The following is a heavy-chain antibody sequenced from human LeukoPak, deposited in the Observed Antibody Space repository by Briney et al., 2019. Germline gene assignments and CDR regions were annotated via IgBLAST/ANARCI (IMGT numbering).Heavy chain of an antibody. V-gene: IGHV3-7*01. CDR1: GFTFSRYW. Sequence: RPGGSLRLSCAASGFTFSRYWMSWVRQAPGKGLEWVANINQDGSEKYYVDSVKGRFTISRDNAKNSLSLQMNSLRAEDTAVYYCASSDYWGQGTLVTVSS. CDR3: ASSDY. CDR2: INQDGSEK. J-gene: IGHJ4*02.